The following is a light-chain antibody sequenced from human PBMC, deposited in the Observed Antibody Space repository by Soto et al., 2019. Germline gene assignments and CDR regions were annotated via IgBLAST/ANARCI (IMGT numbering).Light chain of an antibody. J-gene: IGKJ1*01. CDR3: QQSYSTPRT. CDR2: AAS. CDR1: QSISSY. V-gene: IGKV1-39*01. Sequence: DIQMTQSPSSPFASVGDKVTIPFRAWQSISSYLNWYQQKPGKAPKLLIYAASSLQSGVPSRFSGSGSGTDFTLTISSLQPEDFATYYCQQSYSTPRTFGQGTKVDIK.